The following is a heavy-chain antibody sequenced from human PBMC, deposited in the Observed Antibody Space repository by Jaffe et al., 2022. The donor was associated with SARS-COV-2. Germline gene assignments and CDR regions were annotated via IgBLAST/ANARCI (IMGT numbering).Heavy chain of an antibody. V-gene: IGHV3-48*01. CDR3: VRDSGGENSFDY. Sequence: EVQLVESGGGSVQPGGSLRLSCAASGFIFISYNMSWVRQAPGKGLEWTSHISNSGTRVYHADSVKGRFTISRDNAKNSLYLQMNSLRAEDTAVYYCVRDSGGENSFDYWGQGTLVTVSS. CDR2: ISNSGTRV. J-gene: IGHJ4*02. CDR1: GFIFISYN. D-gene: IGHD2-15*01.